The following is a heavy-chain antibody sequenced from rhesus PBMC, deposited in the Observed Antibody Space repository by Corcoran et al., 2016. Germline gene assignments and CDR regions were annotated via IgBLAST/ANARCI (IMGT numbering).Heavy chain of an antibody. CDR3: TTFGY. J-gene: IGHJ4*01. CDR1: GFNFRIYG. V-gene: IGHV3-54*02. Sequence: EVQLVESGGGLVQSGGSLRLSCAASGFNFRIYGMHWVRQAPGKGLEWVGVISSEGIKKDYADSVKDRFTISRDNSKNILYLQINNLKLEDTAVYYGTTFGYWGQGVLVTVSS. D-gene: IGHD1-1*01. CDR2: ISSEGIKK.